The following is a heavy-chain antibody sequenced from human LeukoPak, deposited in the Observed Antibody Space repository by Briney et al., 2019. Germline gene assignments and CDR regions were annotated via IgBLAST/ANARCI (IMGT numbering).Heavy chain of an antibody. CDR1: GFTFSDHS. Sequence: GGSLRLSCAASGFTFSDHSMSWVRQTPGRGLEWISYITSSGSSIYYADSVKGRFTTSRDSARNSLYLQMNSLRAEDTAMYYCARDLTADYDILTGYALDAFDIWGQGTMVTVSS. D-gene: IGHD3-9*01. CDR2: ITSSGSSI. CDR3: ARDLTADYDILTGYALDAFDI. V-gene: IGHV3-48*01. J-gene: IGHJ3*02.